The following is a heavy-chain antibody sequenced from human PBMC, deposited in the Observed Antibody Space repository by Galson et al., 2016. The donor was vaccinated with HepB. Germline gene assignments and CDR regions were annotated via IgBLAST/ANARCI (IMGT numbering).Heavy chain of an antibody. V-gene: IGHV4-59*11. J-gene: IGHJ3*01. D-gene: IGHD1-1*01. Sequence: ETLSLTCTLSSGSISDHHWSWIRQSPRRGLEWIGYMHHSGSTNYNPSFRGRVTISMDTSRTQFFLILNYVTTADTAVYYWARDLGKGLCVTFAVWGHGATVTVSS. CDR1: SGSISDHH. CDR3: ARDLGKGLCVTFAV. CDR2: MHHSGST.